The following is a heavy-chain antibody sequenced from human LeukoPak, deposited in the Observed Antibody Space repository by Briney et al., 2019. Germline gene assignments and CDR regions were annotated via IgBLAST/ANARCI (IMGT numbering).Heavy chain of an antibody. CDR3: ARGCSSTSCYRGLGDYYYYYYMDV. D-gene: IGHD2-2*01. V-gene: IGHV1-8*01. CDR2: MNPNSGNT. CDR1: GYTFTSYD. Sequence: ASVTVSCKASGYTFTSYDINWVRQATGQGLEWMGWMNPNSGNTGYAQKFQGRVTMTRNTSISTAYMELSSLRSEDTAVYYCARGCSSTSCYRGLGDYYYYYYMDVWGKGTTVTVSS. J-gene: IGHJ6*03.